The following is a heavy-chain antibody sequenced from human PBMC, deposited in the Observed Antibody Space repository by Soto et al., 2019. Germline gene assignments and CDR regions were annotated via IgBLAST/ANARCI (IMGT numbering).Heavy chain of an antibody. V-gene: IGHV1-18*01. CDR1: GYTFTNYG. CDR3: ARDFYDSNVYKGLFEY. Sequence: QVQLVQSGAEVKKPGASLKVSCKASGYTFTNYGISWVRQAPGQGLEWMGWISAYNGNTNYAQNLQGRVTMTTDTSSTTAYMELRSLRSDDTAVYYCARDFYDSNVYKGLFEYWGQGTLVTVSS. CDR2: ISAYNGNT. D-gene: IGHD3-22*01. J-gene: IGHJ4*02.